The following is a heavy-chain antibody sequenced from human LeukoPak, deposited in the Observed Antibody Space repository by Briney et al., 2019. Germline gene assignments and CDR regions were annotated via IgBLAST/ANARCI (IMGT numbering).Heavy chain of an antibody. CDR2: ISHTGTTI. D-gene: IGHD3-10*01. CDR3: ARELRGGLRYYFDY. Sequence: PGGSLRLSCAASGFTFNDYYMSWIRQAPGKGLEWVSYISHTGTTIDYADSVEGRFTISRDNAKTSLYLQMNSLKVEDTAVYYCARELRGGLRYYFDYWGQGILVTVSS. CDR1: GFTFNDYY. J-gene: IGHJ4*02. V-gene: IGHV3-11*04.